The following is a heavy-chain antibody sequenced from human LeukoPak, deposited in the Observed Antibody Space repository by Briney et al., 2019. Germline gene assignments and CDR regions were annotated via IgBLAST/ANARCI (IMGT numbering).Heavy chain of an antibody. CDR1: GYTFTSYY. J-gene: IGHJ3*02. D-gene: IGHD5-12*01. V-gene: IGHV1-69*13. CDR2: IIPIFGTA. Sequence: VASVKVSRKASGYTFTSYYIHWVRQAPGQGLEWMGGIIPIFGTANYAQKFQGRVTITADESTSTAYMELSSLRSEDTAVYYCARSGVPVGSGYDLYAFDIWGQGTMVTVSS. CDR3: ARSGVPVGSGYDLYAFDI.